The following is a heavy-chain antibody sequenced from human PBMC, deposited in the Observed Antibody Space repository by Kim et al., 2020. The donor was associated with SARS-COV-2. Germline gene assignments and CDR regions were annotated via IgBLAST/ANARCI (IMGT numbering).Heavy chain of an antibody. V-gene: IGHV4-59*01. Sequence: LRSLVTISVDTSKNQFSLKLSSVTAADTAVYYCARARFTVVTPDWYFDLWGRGTLVTVSS. J-gene: IGHJ2*01. CDR3: ARARFTVVTPDWYFDL. D-gene: IGHD2-21*02.